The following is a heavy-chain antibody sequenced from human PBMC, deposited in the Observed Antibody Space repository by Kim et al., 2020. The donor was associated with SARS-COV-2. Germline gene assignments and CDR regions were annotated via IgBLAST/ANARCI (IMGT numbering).Heavy chain of an antibody. CDR3: ARGTRQWMVRGPYYYYMDV. CDR1: GGSFSGYY. V-gene: IGHV4-34*01. D-gene: IGHD6-19*01. Sequence: SETLSLTCAVYGGSFSGYYWSWIRQPPGKGLEWIGEINHSGSANYNPSLKSRVTISVDTSKNQFSLKLSSVTAADTAVDYCARGTRQWMVRGPYYYYMDVWGKGTPVTVSS. CDR2: INHSGSA. J-gene: IGHJ6*03.